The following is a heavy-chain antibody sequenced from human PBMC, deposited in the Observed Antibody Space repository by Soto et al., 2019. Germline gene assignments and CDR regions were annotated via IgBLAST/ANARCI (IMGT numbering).Heavy chain of an antibody. CDR1: GFTFGDYP. D-gene: IGHD5-12*01. V-gene: IGHV3-49*03. Sequence: PGGSLRLSCIASGFTFGDYPMSWFRQAPGKGLEWVGFIRSKPYGETAEYAASVKGRFTISRDDSKSIAYLQMNSLKNEDTAVFYCRRGTWETATIRPENYWGQGTLVTVSS. J-gene: IGHJ4*02. CDR2: IRSKPYGETA. CDR3: RRGTWETATIRPENY.